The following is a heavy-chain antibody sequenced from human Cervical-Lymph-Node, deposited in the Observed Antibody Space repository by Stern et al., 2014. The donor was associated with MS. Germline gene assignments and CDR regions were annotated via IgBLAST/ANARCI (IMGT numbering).Heavy chain of an antibody. CDR3: AREGEYCIGSRCYPFLDY. D-gene: IGHD2-15*01. V-gene: IGHV4-59*01. CDR1: GGSLRSYY. Sequence: QVQLQQSGPGLVKPSETLSLTCTVSGGSLRSYYWNWIRQAPGKGLEWLGFIYHTGSVNYNPSLSSRVAMSVDTSKNQFSLTVSSVTAADTAVYYCAREGEYCIGSRCYPFLDYWGQGTLVTVSS. CDR2: IYHTGSV. J-gene: IGHJ4*02.